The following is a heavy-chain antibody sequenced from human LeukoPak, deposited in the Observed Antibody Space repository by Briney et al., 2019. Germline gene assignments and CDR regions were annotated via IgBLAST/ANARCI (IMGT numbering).Heavy chain of an antibody. J-gene: IGHJ4*02. Sequence: LSGGSLRLSCAASGFTFSRYGMHWVRQAPGKGLEWVAVISYDGSNKYYADSVKGRFTISRDNSKNTLYLQMNSLRAEDTAVYYCAKDSAGSVDYWGQGTLVTVSS. D-gene: IGHD6-19*01. CDR3: AKDSAGSVDY. CDR1: GFTFSRYG. CDR2: ISYDGSNK. V-gene: IGHV3-30*18.